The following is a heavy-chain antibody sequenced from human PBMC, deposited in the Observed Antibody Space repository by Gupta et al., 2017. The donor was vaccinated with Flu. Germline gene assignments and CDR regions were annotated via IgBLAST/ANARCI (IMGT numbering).Heavy chain of an antibody. D-gene: IGHD3-16*02. CDR1: GFIFGTSS. J-gene: IGHJ4*02. CDR2: IKEDGIDK. Sequence: EVYLVESGGGLVQPGGSLRLSCESSGFIFGTSSMSWVRQAPGKGPEWVANIKEDGIDKYYADSVKGRFTISRDNAKNSLYLQMNSLRAEDTAVYYCARARDYRLFDYWGQGAQVTVSS. V-gene: IGHV3-7*01. CDR3: ARARDYRLFDY.